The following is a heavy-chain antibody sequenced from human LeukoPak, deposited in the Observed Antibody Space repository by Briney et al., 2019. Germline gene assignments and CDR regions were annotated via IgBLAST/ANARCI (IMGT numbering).Heavy chain of an antibody. J-gene: IGHJ6*03. D-gene: IGHD1-26*01. CDR3: ARHSSYYYYMDV. CDR2: IYTSGST. V-gene: IGHV4-4*09. CDR1: GGPISSYY. Sequence: TETLPLTCTVPGGPISSYYWSWIRQPPGKGLEWIGYIYTSGSTNYNPSLKSRVTISVDTSKNQFSLKLSSVTAADTAVYYCARHSSYYYYMDVWGKGTTVTVSS.